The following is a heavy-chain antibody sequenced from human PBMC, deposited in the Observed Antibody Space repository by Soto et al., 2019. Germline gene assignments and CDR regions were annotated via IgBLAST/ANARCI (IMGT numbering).Heavy chain of an antibody. V-gene: IGHV4-34*01. CDR1: GGSFSGYY. Sequence: SETLSLTCAVYGGSFSGYYWSWIRQPPGKGLEWIGEINHSGSTNYNPSLKSRVTISVDTSKNQFSLKLSSVTAADTAVYYCASSSWSSHWGQGTLVTVSS. D-gene: IGHD6-13*01. CDR2: INHSGST. J-gene: IGHJ4*02. CDR3: ASSSWSSH.